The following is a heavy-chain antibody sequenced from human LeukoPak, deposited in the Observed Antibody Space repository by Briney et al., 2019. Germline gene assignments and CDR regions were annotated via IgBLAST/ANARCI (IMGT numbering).Heavy chain of an antibody. V-gene: IGHV4-59*11. CDR2: IYYSGST. Sequence: PSETLSLTCTVSGGSISSHYWSWIRQPPGKGLEWIGYIYYSGSTNYNPSLKSRVTISVDTSKNQFSLKLSSVTAADTAVYYCAWYYYDSSGVRWFDPWGQGTLVTVSS. J-gene: IGHJ5*02. CDR1: GGSISSHY. D-gene: IGHD3-22*01. CDR3: AWYYYDSSGVRWFDP.